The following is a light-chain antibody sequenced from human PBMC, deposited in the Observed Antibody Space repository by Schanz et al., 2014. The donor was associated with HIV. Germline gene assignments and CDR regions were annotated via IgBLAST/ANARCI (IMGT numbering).Light chain of an antibody. CDR3: QQYYSYPYT. CDR1: QGIASY. V-gene: IGKV1-9*01. CDR2: SAF. J-gene: IGKJ2*01. Sequence: IQLTQSPSSLSASVGARVTLTCRASQGIASYLAWYQQRPGKAPNLLIYSAFTLQTGVPSRFSGSGSGTDFTLTISNLQPEDFGTYYCQQYYSYPYTFGQGTKLEIK.